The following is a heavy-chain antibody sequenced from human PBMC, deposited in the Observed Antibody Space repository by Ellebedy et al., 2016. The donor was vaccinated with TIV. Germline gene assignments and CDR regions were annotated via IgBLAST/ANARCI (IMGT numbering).Heavy chain of an antibody. CDR2: IVVGSGNT. J-gene: IGHJ6*02. Sequence: ASVKVSCKASGGTFSSYAISWVRQARGQRLEWIGWIVVGSGNTNYAQKFQERVTITRDMSTSTAYMELSSLRSEDTAVYYCAAGGAVAGSPYYYGMDVWGQGTTVTVSS. D-gene: IGHD6-19*01. CDR1: GGTFSSYA. V-gene: IGHV1-58*02. CDR3: AAGGAVAGSPYYYGMDV.